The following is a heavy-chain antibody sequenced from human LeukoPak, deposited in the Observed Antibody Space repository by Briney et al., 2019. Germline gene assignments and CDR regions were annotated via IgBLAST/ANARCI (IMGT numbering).Heavy chain of an antibody. V-gene: IGHV4-59*08. CDR2: IYFSGST. J-gene: IGHJ4*02. CDR1: GGSLSNCY. CDR3: ARSGTVGAMPV. Sequence: SETLSLTCTVSGGSLSNCYWSWIRLPPGKGLEWIGYIYFSGSTNYNPSLKSRLTISVDTSKNQFSLKLSSVTAADTAVYYCARSGTVGAMPVWGQGTLVTVSS. D-gene: IGHD1-26*01.